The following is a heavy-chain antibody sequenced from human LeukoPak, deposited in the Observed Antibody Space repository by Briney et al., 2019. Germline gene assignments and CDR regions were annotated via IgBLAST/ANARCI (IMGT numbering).Heavy chain of an antibody. V-gene: IGHV1-69*13. CDR1: GGSFSSYA. J-gene: IGHJ4*02. CDR3: ATKRGYSYGSPH. D-gene: IGHD5-18*01. Sequence: SVKVSCKASGGSFSSYAISWVRQAPGQGLEWMGGIIPILGTANYAQKFQGRVTITADESTSTAYMELSSLRSEDTAVYYCATKRGYSYGSPHWGQGTLVTVSS. CDR2: IIPILGTA.